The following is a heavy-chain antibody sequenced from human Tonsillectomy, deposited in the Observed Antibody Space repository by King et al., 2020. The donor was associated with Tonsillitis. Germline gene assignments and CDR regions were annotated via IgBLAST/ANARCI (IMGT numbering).Heavy chain of an antibody. J-gene: IGHJ4*02. Sequence: VQLVESGGGLVKPGGSLRLSCAASGFTFSTYSMNWVRQAPGKGLEWVSCISSSNSYIYYADSVKGRFTISRDNAKNSLYLQMNSLRAADTAVYYCARAPRGYADYDYWGQGTLVTVAS. CDR3: ARAPRGYADYDY. CDR1: GFTFSTYS. V-gene: IGHV3-21*01. D-gene: IGHD5-12*01. CDR2: ISSSNSYI.